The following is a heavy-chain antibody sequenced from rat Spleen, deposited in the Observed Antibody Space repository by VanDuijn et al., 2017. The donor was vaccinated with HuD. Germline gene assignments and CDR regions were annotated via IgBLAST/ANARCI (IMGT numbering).Heavy chain of an antibody. CDR2: VSPGGVTI. CDR3: ARQNWPYYFDY. Sequence: EVQLVESGGGLVQPGRSLKLSCSASGFSFSNYGMHWIRQAPTKGLEWVASVSPGGVTIQYRDSVKGRFTISRDDAKSTLYLQMDSLRSEDTATYYCARQNWPYYFDYWGQGVMVTVSS. D-gene: IGHD5-1*01. V-gene: IGHV5-19*01. CDR1: GFSFSNYG. J-gene: IGHJ2*01.